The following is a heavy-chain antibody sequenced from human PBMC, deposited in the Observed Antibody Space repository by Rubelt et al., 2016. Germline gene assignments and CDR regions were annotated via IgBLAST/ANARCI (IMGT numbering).Heavy chain of an antibody. CDR3: ARPSSGGSYGY. V-gene: IGHV4-59*01. Sequence: QLQLQESGPGLVKPSETLSLTCTVSGGSIYDNYWTWIRQPPGKGLEWIGYIYYGGSTNSNPSLKSRAAISVDTSKCQFSLQLTSGTAADTAVYYCARPSSGGSYGYWGQGTLVTVSS. CDR2: IYYGGST. J-gene: IGHJ4*02. CDR1: GGSIYDNY. D-gene: IGHD2-15*01.